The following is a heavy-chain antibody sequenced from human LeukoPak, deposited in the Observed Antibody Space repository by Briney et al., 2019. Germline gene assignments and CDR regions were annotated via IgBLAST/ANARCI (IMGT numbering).Heavy chain of an antibody. D-gene: IGHD3-10*01. CDR1: GYRFASHW. Sequence: GESLKISCKGSGYRFASHWIGWVRQMPGKGLEWMGIIYPGDSHTRYSPPFQGQVTISADKSISTAYLQWSSLKASDSAMYYCAREYYVSVDQWGQGTLVTVSS. V-gene: IGHV5-51*01. CDR3: AREYYVSVDQ. J-gene: IGHJ4*02. CDR2: IYPGDSHT.